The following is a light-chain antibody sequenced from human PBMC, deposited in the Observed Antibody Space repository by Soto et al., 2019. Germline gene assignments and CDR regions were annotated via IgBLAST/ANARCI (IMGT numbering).Light chain of an antibody. Sequence: EIVMTQSPATLSVSPGERATLSCRASQSVSSNLAWYQQKPGQAPRLLIYGASTRATGIPARFSGSGSGTEFTLTISSLPSEDFAVYSCQQYKNWPLFTFGPGTKVDIK. V-gene: IGKV3-15*01. CDR2: GAS. CDR3: QQYKNWPLFT. J-gene: IGKJ3*01. CDR1: QSVSSN.